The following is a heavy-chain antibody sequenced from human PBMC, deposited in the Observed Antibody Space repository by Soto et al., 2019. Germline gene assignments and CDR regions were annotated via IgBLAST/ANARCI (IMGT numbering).Heavy chain of an antibody. CDR3: ARGGSRLLIGDCSGGSCYSATTPSYYFDY. V-gene: IGHV4-34*01. D-gene: IGHD2-15*01. Sequence: SETLSLTCAVYGGSFSGYYWSWIRQPPGKGLEWIGEINHSGSTNYNPSLKSRVTISVDTSKNQFSLKLSSVTAADTAVYYCARGGSRLLIGDCSGGSCYSATTPSYYFDYWGQGTLVTVSS. CDR2: INHSGST. J-gene: IGHJ4*02. CDR1: GGSFSGYY.